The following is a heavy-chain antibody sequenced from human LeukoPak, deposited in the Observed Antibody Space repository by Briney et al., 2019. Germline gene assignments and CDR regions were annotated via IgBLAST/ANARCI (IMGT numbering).Heavy chain of an antibody. CDR3: ARRQGNSLGAFDI. V-gene: IGHV1-2*02. CDR1: GYTFTGYY. Sequence: ASVKVSCKASGYTFTGYYMHWVRQAPGQGLEWMGWISPHNGGTNYAQKFPGRVTMTRDTSISTAYMDLSGLRSDDTAVYYCARRQGNSLGAFDIWGQGTMITVSS. CDR2: ISPHNGGT. J-gene: IGHJ3*02. D-gene: IGHD2-21*01.